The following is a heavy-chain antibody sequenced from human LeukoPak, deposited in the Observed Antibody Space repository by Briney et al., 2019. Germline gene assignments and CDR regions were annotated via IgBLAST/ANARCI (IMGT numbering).Heavy chain of an antibody. CDR1: GGTLSRGDYF. V-gene: IGHV4-31*11. J-gene: IGHJ4*02. Sequence: SQTLSLTCAVSGGTLSRGDYFWGWLRQYPGKGLEWLGCISHSGTSYYNPSLKSRVTISVDTSRNQFSLELSSVTAADTAVYFCARERRDGHNYSDFWGQGALVTVSS. CDR2: ISHSGTS. CDR3: ARERRDGHNYSDF. D-gene: IGHD5-24*01.